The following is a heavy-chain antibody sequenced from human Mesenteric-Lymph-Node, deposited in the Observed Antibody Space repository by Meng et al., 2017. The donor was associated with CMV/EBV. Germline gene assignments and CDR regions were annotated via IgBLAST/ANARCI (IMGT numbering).Heavy chain of an antibody. V-gene: IGHV3-20*04. J-gene: IGHJ6*02. CDR1: GLRFAENG. CDR2: VNWNGRKT. D-gene: IGHD5-24*01. Sequence: GGSLRLSCVASGLRFAENGMSWVRQVPGKGLEWVSGVNWNGRKTGHADSVKGRFTISRDTAKNAVYLQMDSLRVEDTAVYYCASGNGYNNYYYGMDVWGQGTTVTVSS. CDR3: ASGNGYNNYYYGMDV.